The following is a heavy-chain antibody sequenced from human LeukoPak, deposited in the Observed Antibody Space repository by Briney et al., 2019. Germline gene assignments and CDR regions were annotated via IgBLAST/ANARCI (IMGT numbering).Heavy chain of an antibody. V-gene: IGHV4-34*01. CDR2: IHHSGST. J-gene: IGHJ4*02. Sequence: SETLSLTCAFYGGSFSGYYWSWIRQPPGKGLEWIGEIHHSGSTNYNPSLKSRVTISVDMSKNQFFLKLSSVTAADTAVYYCARGLRDGYRSWGQGTLVTVSS. CDR3: ARGLRDGYRS. D-gene: IGHD5-24*01. CDR1: GGSFSGYY.